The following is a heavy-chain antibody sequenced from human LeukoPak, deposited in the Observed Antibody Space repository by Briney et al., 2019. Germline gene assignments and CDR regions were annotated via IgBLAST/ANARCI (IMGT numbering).Heavy chain of an antibody. CDR1: RGSISSYY. J-gene: IGHJ4*02. V-gene: IGHV4-59*01. CDR3: AREGSMVRGAYDY. D-gene: IGHD3-10*01. CDR2: IYYSGST. Sequence: SETLSLTCTVSRGSISSYYWSWIRQPPGQGLEWIGYIYYSGSTDYNPSLKNRVTISVDTSKNQFSLKLSSVTAADTAVYYCAREGSMVRGAYDYWGQGTLVTVPS.